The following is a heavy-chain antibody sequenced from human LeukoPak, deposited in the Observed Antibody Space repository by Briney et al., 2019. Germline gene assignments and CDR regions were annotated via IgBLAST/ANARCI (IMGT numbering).Heavy chain of an antibody. J-gene: IGHJ4*02. Sequence: GSPVKVSCKASGGTFSSYAISWVRQAPGQGLEWMGRIIPIFGIANYAQKFQGRVTITADKSTSTAYMELSSLRSEDTAVYYCARSRDYGSGTDYWGQGTLVTVSS. CDR2: IIPIFGIA. V-gene: IGHV1-69*04. CDR3: ARSRDYGSGTDY. CDR1: GGTFSSYA. D-gene: IGHD3-10*01.